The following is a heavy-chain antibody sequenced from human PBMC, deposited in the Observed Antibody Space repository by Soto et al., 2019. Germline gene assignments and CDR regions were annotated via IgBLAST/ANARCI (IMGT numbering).Heavy chain of an antibody. D-gene: IGHD2-15*01. CDR2: IVPLHNTS. Sequence: QVHMLQSGTEVKKPGSSLKVSCKVSGGAFTDYSLNWVRHAPGQGLEWLGGIVPLHNTSNYSLKCLGGGEITADLSSTTVYMYLLGLTTADTATYYGGIWAHCTPLYSRGLEVWCQGTTVIVAA. CDR1: GGAFTDYS. CDR3: GIWAHCTPLYSRGLEV. V-gene: IGHV1-69*19. J-gene: IGHJ6*01.